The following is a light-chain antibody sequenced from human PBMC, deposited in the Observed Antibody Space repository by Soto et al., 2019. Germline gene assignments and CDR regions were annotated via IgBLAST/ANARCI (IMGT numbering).Light chain of an antibody. Sequence: QSALTQPPSASGSPGQSVTISCTGTSSDVGAYKYVSWYQQYPGKAPKLMIYEVTKRPSGVPDRFSGSKSGNTASLTVSGLQAEDEADYYCTSDVGNDLWVFVGGTKLNVL. CDR2: EVT. V-gene: IGLV2-8*01. CDR3: TSDVGNDLWV. CDR1: SSDVGAYKY. J-gene: IGLJ3*02.